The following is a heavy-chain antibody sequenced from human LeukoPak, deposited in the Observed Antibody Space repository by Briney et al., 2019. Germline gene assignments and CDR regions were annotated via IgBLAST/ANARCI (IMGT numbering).Heavy chain of an antibody. V-gene: IGHV4-39*01. D-gene: IGHD1-26*01. CDR2: IYYSGYT. CDR3: ASLRERSYYARGFDY. CDR1: GFSMSSSGYY. J-gene: IGHJ4*02. Sequence: PSETLSLTCTVSGFSMSSSGYYWGWIRQPPGKGLEWIGSIYYSGYTYYNPSLKSRVTISVDTSKNQFSLKLSSVTAADTAVFYCASLRERSYYARGFDYWGQGTLVTVSS.